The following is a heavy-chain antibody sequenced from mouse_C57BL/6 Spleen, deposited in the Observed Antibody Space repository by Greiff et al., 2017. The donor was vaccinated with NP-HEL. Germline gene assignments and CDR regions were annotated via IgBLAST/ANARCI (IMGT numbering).Heavy chain of an antibody. J-gene: IGHJ4*01. D-gene: IGHD1-1*01. Sequence: EVKVEESGGGLVQPGGSMKLSCVASGFTFSNYWMHWVRQSPEKGLEWVAQIRLKSDNYATHYAESVQGRFTISRDDSKSSVYLQMNNLRAEDTGIYYCTGNPIYYYGSSYDAMDYWGQGTSVTVSS. V-gene: IGHV6-3*01. CDR3: TGNPIYYYGSSYDAMDY. CDR1: GFTFSNYW. CDR2: IRLKSDNYAT.